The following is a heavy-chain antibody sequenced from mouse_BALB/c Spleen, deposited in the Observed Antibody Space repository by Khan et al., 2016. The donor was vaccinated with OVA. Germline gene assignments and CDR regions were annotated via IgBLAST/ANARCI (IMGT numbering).Heavy chain of an antibody. Sequence: QLEESGPGLVKPSQSLSLTCTVTGYSITSDFAWNWIRQFPGNKLDWMGYISYSGNTKYNPFLKSRISTTRNKSEYQCFLTLNSVTIEDTATYYCARIYGGDFDYWGQGTTLTVSS. CDR1: GYSITSDFA. J-gene: IGHJ2*01. V-gene: IGHV3-2*02. D-gene: IGHD1-1*01. CDR3: ARIYGGDFDY. CDR2: ISYSGNT.